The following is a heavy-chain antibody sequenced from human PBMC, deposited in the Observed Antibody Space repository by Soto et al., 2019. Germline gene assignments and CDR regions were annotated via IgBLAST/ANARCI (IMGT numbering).Heavy chain of an antibody. Sequence: PGGFLRLSCAASGFTFSSYWMTWVRQAPGKGPEWVASIKQDGSDKFYVDSVKGRFTISKDNAKNSLYLQMDSLRAEDTAVYYSAREEHSTWVHWGQGTLVTVSS. CDR2: IKQDGSDK. CDR1: GFTFSSYW. D-gene: IGHD6-13*01. J-gene: IGHJ4*02. CDR3: AREEHSTWVH. V-gene: IGHV3-7*01.